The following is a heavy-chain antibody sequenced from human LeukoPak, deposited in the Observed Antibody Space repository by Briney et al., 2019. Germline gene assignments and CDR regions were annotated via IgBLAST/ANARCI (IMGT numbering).Heavy chain of an antibody. CDR2: IYTSGST. J-gene: IGHJ4*02. Sequence: PSETLSLTCTVSGGSISSGSYYWSWIRQPAGKGRGWIGRIYTSGSTNYNPSLKSRVTISVDTSKTQFSLKLSSVTAADTAVYYCARASNWNYFRALDYWGQGTLVTVSS. CDR1: GGSISSGSYY. D-gene: IGHD1-7*01. V-gene: IGHV4-61*02. CDR3: ARASNWNYFRALDY.